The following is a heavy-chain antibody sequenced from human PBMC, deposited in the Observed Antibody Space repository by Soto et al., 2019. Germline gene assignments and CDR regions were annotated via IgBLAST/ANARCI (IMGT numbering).Heavy chain of an antibody. J-gene: IGHJ6*02. Sequence: GGSLRLSCAASGFTFSSYAMHWVRQAPGKGLEWVAVISYDGSNKYYADSVKGRFTISRDNSKNTLYLQMNSLRAEDTAVYYCARDPDPRITIFGVVISGGMDVWGQGTTVTVSS. CDR2: ISYDGSNK. CDR3: ARDPDPRITIFGVVISGGMDV. D-gene: IGHD3-3*01. V-gene: IGHV3-30-3*01. CDR1: GFTFSSYA.